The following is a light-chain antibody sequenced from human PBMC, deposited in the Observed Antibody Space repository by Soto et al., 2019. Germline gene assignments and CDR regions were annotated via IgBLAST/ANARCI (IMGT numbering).Light chain of an antibody. V-gene: IGLV2-14*03. Sequence: QSVLTQPASVSGSPGQSITISCTGTSSDIGAFDLVSWFQQHPGQAPKVMIYDVSVRPSGVSYRFSGSKSGNTASLTISGLQAEDEADYYCSSYPITSTRLFGTGTKLTVL. CDR3: SSYPITSTRL. CDR1: SSDIGAFDL. CDR2: DVS. J-gene: IGLJ1*01.